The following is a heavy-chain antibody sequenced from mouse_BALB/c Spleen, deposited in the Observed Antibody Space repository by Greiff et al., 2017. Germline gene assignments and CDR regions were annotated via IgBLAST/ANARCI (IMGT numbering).Heavy chain of an antibody. CDR3: ARDRRGHYWYFDV. CDR1: GFSLTSYG. CDR2: IWAGGST. J-gene: IGHJ1*01. V-gene: IGHV2-9*02. Sequence: QVQLQQSGPGLVAPSQSLSITCTVSGFSLTSYGVHWVRQPPGKGLEWLGVIWAGGSTNYNSALMSRLSISKDNSKSQVFLKMNSLQTDDTAMYYCARDRRGHYWYFDVWGAGTTVTVSS.